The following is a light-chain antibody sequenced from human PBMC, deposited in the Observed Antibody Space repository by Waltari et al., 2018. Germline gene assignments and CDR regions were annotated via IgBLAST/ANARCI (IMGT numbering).Light chain of an antibody. CDR2: DVN. CDR3: TSFTTTNTYV. V-gene: IGLV2-14*03. Sequence: QSALTQPASVSGSPGQSITVSCTGTSSDVGRYNYVAWYQQHPGKAPKLLIYDVNTPPSGVSDRFSGSKSGNTASLTISGLQAEDEADYYCTSFTTTNTYVFGSGTEVTVL. CDR1: SSDVGRYNY. J-gene: IGLJ1*01.